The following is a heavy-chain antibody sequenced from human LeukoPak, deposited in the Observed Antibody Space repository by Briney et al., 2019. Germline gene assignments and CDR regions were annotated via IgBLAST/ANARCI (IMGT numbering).Heavy chain of an antibody. J-gene: IGHJ6*01. D-gene: IGHD2-8*01. CDR2: INHTGGT. Sequence: SETLSLTCAVYGGSFSGYYWSWIRQPPGKGLEWIGEINHTGGTNHNPSLKGRVTISGDRSKSQFSLKLSSVAAADTAVYYCARANYDTNGNRRYYNYYGLDVWGQGTTVTVST. CDR3: ARANYDTNGNRRYYNYYGLDV. V-gene: IGHV4-34*01. CDR1: GGSFSGYY.